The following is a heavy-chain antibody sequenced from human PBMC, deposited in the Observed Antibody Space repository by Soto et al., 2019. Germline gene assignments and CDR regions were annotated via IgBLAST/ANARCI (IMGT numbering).Heavy chain of an antibody. V-gene: IGHV4-39*01. Sequence: QLQLQESGPGLVKPSETLSLSCSVSGDSIRNRNYYWAWIRQPPGKGLEWIVSRYDDASTFYNPSLKRRVTISIDTSKKQLSLKVTSVTAADTAVYYCARGIHLGPSGYYLDFWGQGTLVTVSS. CDR1: GDSIRNRNYY. J-gene: IGHJ4*02. D-gene: IGHD3-22*01. CDR2: RYDDAST. CDR3: ARGIHLGPSGYYLDF.